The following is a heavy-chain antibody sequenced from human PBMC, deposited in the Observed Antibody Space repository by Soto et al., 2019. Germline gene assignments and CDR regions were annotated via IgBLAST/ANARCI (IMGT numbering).Heavy chain of an antibody. D-gene: IGHD3-3*01. CDR3: ARQVLRFLEWLARPYYFDY. CDR1: GGSISSSSYY. Sequence: LSLTCTVSGGSISSSSYYWGWIRQPPGKGLEWIGSIYYSGSTYYNPSLKSRVTISVDTSKNQFSLKLSSVTAADTAVYYCARQVLRFLEWLARPYYFDYWGQGTLVTVSS. V-gene: IGHV4-39*01. CDR2: IYYSGST. J-gene: IGHJ4*02.